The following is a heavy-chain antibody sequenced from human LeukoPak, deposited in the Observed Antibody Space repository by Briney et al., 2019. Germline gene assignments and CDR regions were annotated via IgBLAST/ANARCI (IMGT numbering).Heavy chain of an antibody. V-gene: IGHV3-23*01. J-gene: IGHJ4*02. Sequence: GGSLRLSCAASSFTFSFYAMSWVRQAPGKVLEWVSAISGRGGSTYYADSVKGRFTISRDNSKNTLYLQMNSLRAEDTAVYYCAKEEESITAYDSSAGWGQGTLVTVSS. CDR3: AKEEESITAYDSSAG. D-gene: IGHD3-22*01. CDR2: ISGRGGST. CDR1: SFTFSFYA.